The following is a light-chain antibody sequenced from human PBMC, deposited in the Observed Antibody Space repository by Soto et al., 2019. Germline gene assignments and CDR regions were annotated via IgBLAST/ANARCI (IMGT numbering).Light chain of an antibody. CDR1: SGDVGGFNY. CDR2: DVT. V-gene: IGLV2-14*01. Sequence: QSALTQPASVSGSPGQSITISCTGTSGDVGGFNYVSWYLQYPDKAPKLLIYDVTNRPSGISNRFSGSKSGNTASLTISGLQAEDEADYYCCSYTHTNTFVFGTGTKLTVL. J-gene: IGLJ1*01. CDR3: CSYTHTNTFV.